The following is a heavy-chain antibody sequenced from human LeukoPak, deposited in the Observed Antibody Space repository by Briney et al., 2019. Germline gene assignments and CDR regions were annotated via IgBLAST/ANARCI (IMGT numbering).Heavy chain of an antibody. Sequence: PSETLSLTCAVYGGSFSGYFWSWIRQPPGKGLEWIGDINHNGGTNYNPSLKSRVTISVDTSKDQFSLKLSSVTAADTAVYYCARDKYGSGSFYVVNWFDPWGQGTLVTVSS. CDR2: INHNGGT. D-gene: IGHD3-10*01. J-gene: IGHJ5*02. V-gene: IGHV4-34*01. CDR1: GGSFSGYF. CDR3: ARDKYGSGSFYVVNWFDP.